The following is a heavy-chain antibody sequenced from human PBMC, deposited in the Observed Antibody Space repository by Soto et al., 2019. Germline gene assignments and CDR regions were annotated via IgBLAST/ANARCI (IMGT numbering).Heavy chain of an antibody. D-gene: IGHD4-17*01. V-gene: IGHV3-30*03. J-gene: IGHJ4*02. CDR3: ATAIYGDYAPFDF. CDR1: GFTFSDYG. Sequence: QVQLAESGGGVVQPGRSLRLTCAASGFTFSDYGMHWVRQAPGKGLEWVAVISYDESEQHYADSVKGRLTISRDNSKXXXXXQMTSLRTADTAIYYCATAIYGDYAPFDFWGQGTLVTVSS. CDR2: ISYDESEQ.